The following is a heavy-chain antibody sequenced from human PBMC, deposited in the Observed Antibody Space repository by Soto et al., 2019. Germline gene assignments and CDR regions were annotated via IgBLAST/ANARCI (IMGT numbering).Heavy chain of an antibody. V-gene: IGHV4-59*01. CDR3: ASGAYYDILTGYGPTSFQH. D-gene: IGHD3-9*01. Sequence: SETLSLTCTVSGGSISSYYWSWIRQPPGKGLEWIGYIYYSGSTNYNPSLKSRVTISVDTSKNQFSLKLSSVTAADTAVYYCASGAYYDILTGYGPTSFQHWGQGTLVTVSS. CDR1: GGSISSYY. J-gene: IGHJ1*01. CDR2: IYYSGST.